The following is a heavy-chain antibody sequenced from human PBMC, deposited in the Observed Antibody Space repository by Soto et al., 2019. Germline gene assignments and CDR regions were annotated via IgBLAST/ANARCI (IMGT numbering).Heavy chain of an antibody. D-gene: IGHD3-10*02. J-gene: IGHJ4*02. V-gene: IGHV4-31*01. CDR2: IYYSGST. CDR1: GGSISSGGYY. Sequence: NPSETLSLTCTVSGGSISSGGYYWSWIRQHPGKGLEWIGYIYYSGSTYYNPSLKSLVTITVDTPKNQFSLKLSSVTATDTAVYYCARSVFLWGQGTLVIVSA. CDR3: ARSVFL.